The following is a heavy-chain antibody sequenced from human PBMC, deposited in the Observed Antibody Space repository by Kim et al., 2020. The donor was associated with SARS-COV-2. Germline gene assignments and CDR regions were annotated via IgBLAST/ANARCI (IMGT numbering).Heavy chain of an antibody. J-gene: IGHJ4*02. Sequence: GRFTISRDNAKNSLYLQMNSLRDEDTAVYYCARDLEYCGGDCYSQGYFDYWGQGTLVTVSS. D-gene: IGHD2-21*01. V-gene: IGHV3-48*02. CDR3: ARDLEYCGGDCYSQGYFDY.